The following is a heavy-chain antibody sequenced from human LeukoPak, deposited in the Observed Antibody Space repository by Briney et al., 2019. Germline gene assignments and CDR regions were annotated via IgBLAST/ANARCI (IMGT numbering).Heavy chain of an antibody. CDR2: INTDGSST. V-gene: IGHV3-74*01. D-gene: IGHD6-6*01. Sequence: PGGSLRLSCAASGFTFSTYWMHWVRQAPGKGLVWVSRINTDGSSTDYADSVKGRFTISRDNAKNTLYLQMNSLRAEDTAVYHCARGDYTSSSYADHWGQGTLVTVSS. CDR1: GFTFSTYW. CDR3: ARGDYTSSSYADH. J-gene: IGHJ4*02.